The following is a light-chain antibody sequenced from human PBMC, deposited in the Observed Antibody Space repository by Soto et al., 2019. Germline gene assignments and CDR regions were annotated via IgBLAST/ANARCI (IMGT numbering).Light chain of an antibody. V-gene: IGKV1-5*01. Sequence: DIQMTQSPSTLSASVGARVTITCRASQSISSWLAWYQQKPGKAPKLLIYAASTLQSGVPSRFSGSGSGTDFTLTISSLQAEDVAVYYCQQYYSTPLTFGGGTKVDIK. CDR3: QQYYSTPLT. CDR2: AAS. J-gene: IGKJ4*01. CDR1: QSISSW.